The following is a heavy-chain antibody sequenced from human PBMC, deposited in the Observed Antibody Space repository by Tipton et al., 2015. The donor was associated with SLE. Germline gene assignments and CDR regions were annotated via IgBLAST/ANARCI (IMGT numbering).Heavy chain of an antibody. CDR2: IYTSGST. CDR1: GGSISSSSYY. J-gene: IGHJ4*02. CDR3: ARGIGIVVVMGPYYFDY. D-gene: IGHD3-22*01. V-gene: IGHV4-61*01. Sequence: TLSLTCTVSGGSISSSSYYWSWIRQPPGKGLEWIGYIYTSGSTNYNPSLKSRVTISVDTFKNQFSLKLSSVTAAYTAVYYCARGIGIVVVMGPYYFDYWGQGTLVTVSS.